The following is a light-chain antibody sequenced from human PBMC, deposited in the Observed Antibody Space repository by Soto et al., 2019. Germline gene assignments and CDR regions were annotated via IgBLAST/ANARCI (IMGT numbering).Light chain of an antibody. V-gene: IGLV2-14*01. J-gene: IGLJ3*02. CDR2: EVS. CDR1: SSDVGGYNY. Sequence: QSALTQPASVSGSPGQSITISCTGTSSDVGGYNYVSWYQQHPGKAPKLMIYEVSNRPSGISNRFSGSKSGNTASLTISGLQAEDEADYYCSSYTSSNFWVFGDGTKLTVL. CDR3: SSYTSSNFWV.